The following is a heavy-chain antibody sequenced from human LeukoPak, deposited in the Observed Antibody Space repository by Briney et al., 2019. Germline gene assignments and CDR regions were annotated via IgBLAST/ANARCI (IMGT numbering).Heavy chain of an antibody. Sequence: SETLSLTCTVSGGSISYYYWSWIRQSPGKGLEWIGYIYYSGTTNYNPSLKSRVTISVDTSKNQFSLQLRSVTAADTAVYYCAREHPQTTVREGMDVWGQGSTVTVSS. CDR1: GGSISYYY. J-gene: IGHJ6*02. V-gene: IGHV4-59*01. D-gene: IGHD4-17*01. CDR2: IYYSGTT. CDR3: AREHPQTTVREGMDV.